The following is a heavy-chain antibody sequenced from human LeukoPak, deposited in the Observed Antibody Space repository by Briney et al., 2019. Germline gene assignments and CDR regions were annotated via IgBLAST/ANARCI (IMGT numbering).Heavy chain of an antibody. CDR3: ARLVAVACVFDY. CDR1: GGSISSSNYY. D-gene: IGHD6-19*01. Sequence: PSETLSLTCTVSGGSISSSNYYWGWIRQPPGKGLEWIGNIYYSGSTYYNPSLKSRVTISVDTSKNHFSLKLSSVTAADTAVYYCARLVAVACVFDYWGQGTLVTVSS. CDR2: IYYSGST. J-gene: IGHJ4*02. V-gene: IGHV4-39*02.